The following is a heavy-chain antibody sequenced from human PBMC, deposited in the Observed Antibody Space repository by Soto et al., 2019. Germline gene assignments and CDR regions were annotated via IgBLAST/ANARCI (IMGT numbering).Heavy chain of an antibody. V-gene: IGHV4-59*12. D-gene: IGHD5-18*01. CDR2: IYYSGTA. Sequence: SETLSLTCTVSGGSISSYYWSWIRRPPGKGLEWIGYIYYSGTAIYNPSLKSRVTISLDTSKKQFSLNLSSVTAADTAVYYCARGRYTYGPDSWGQGTLVTVSS. CDR3: ARGRYTYGPDS. J-gene: IGHJ4*02. CDR1: GGSISSYY.